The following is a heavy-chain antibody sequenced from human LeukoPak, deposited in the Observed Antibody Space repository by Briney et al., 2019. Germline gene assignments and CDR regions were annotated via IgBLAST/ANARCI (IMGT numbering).Heavy chain of an antibody. V-gene: IGHV3-23*01. CDR2: ISGSGDNT. Sequence: GGSLRLSCAASGLAFSNAWMSWVRQAPGKGLEWVSGISGSGDNTYYGDSVKGRFTISRDNSNNTLYLQMNSLRAEDTAVYYCAKARDGYSEDYWGQGTLVTVSS. D-gene: IGHD5-24*01. J-gene: IGHJ4*02. CDR1: GLAFSNAW. CDR3: AKARDGYSEDY.